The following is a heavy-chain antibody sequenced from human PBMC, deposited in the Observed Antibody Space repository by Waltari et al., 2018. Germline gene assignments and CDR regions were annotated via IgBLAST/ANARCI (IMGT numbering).Heavy chain of an antibody. Sequence: QVQLQQWGAGLLKPSETLSLTCAVYGGSFSGYYWSWIRQPPGKGLEWIGEINHSGSTNFHPSPQSSVTISVETSKNPFPPKLSPLTGPDTAVYFLSTLDHHRASPGVGYWGQGTLVTVSS. J-gene: IGHJ4*02. CDR1: GGSFSGYY. V-gene: IGHV4-34*01. CDR3: STLDHHRASPGVGY. D-gene: IGHD3-10*01. CDR2: INHSGST.